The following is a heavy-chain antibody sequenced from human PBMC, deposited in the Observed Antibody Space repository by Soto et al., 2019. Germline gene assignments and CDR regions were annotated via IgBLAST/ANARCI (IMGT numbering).Heavy chain of an antibody. Sequence: VRLVESGGGLVQPGVSLRHSCAAFGFTVSSNYMTWVRLAPGKGLEWVSLVYSGGATHYAASVKGRFTISTHSSQNTLFLQMNSLRTEDTATYYCVRGRYGSEIHWGQGTKVTVSS. D-gene: IGHD3-10*01. CDR2: VYSGGAT. J-gene: IGHJ4*02. CDR3: VRGRYGSEIH. V-gene: IGHV3-53*04. CDR1: GFTVSSNY.